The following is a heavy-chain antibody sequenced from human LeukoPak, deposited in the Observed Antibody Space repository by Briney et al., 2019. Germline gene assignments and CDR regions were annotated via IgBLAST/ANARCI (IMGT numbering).Heavy chain of an antibody. V-gene: IGHV1-2*02. J-gene: IGHJ4*02. CDR1: GYTFTGYY. Sequence: ASVKVSCKASGYTFTGYYMHWVRQAPGQGLGWMGWINPNSGGTNYAQKFQGRVTMTRDTSISTAYMELSRLRSDDTAVYYCAPLAVGATPYFDYWGQGTLVTVSS. D-gene: IGHD1-26*01. CDR3: APLAVGATPYFDY. CDR2: INPNSGGT.